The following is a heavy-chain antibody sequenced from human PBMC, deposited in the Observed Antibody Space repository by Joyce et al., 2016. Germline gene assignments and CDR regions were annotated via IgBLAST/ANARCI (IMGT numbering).Heavy chain of an antibody. J-gene: IGHJ4*02. D-gene: IGHD3-3*01. CDR2: IKSKTDGGTT. CDR3: SATYDFWSGYYPVDF. Sequence: EVQLVESGGGLVKPGGSLRLSCAASGFNFSNVGMSWVRQAPGKGMEWVGRIKSKTDGGTTDYAAPVKGRFTISRDDSKNTLYLQMNSLKTEDTAVYYCSATYDFWSGYYPVDFWGQGTLVTVSS. V-gene: IGHV3-15*01. CDR1: GFNFSNVG.